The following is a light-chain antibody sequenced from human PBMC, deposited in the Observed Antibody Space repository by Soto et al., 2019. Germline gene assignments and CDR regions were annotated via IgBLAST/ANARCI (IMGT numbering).Light chain of an antibody. CDR2: SAS. Sequence: DIQLTQSPSFLSASVGDRVTITCRASQGINSYLAWYQQKPGKAPKLLIYSASTLQSGVPSRFSGSGYGTEFTLTIGSLQPEDFATYYCQQLKSYPLTFGGGTKVDIK. J-gene: IGKJ4*01. V-gene: IGKV1-9*01. CDR3: QQLKSYPLT. CDR1: QGINSY.